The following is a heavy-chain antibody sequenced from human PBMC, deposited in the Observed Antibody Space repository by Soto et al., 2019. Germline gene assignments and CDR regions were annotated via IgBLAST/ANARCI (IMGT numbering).Heavy chain of an antibody. CDR3: AAYNWNYDYYMDV. J-gene: IGHJ6*03. D-gene: IGHD1-20*01. Sequence: SVKVSCKASGFTFTSSAMQWVRQARGQRLEWIGWIVVGSGNTNYAQKFQERVTITRNMSTSTAYMELSSLRSEDTAVYYCAAYNWNYDYYMDVWGKGTTVTVSS. CDR1: GFTFTSSA. V-gene: IGHV1-58*02. CDR2: IVVGSGNT.